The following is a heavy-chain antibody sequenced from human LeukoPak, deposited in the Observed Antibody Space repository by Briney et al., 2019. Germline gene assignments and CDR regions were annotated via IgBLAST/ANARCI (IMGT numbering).Heavy chain of an antibody. CDR1: GYTFTGYY. V-gene: IGHV1-2*04. J-gene: IGHJ4*02. D-gene: IGHD3-10*01. CDR3: ARESYGSGSYPHPFGY. CDR2: INPNSGGT. Sequence: ASVKVSCKASGYTFTGYYMHWVRQAPGQGLEWMGRINPNSGGTNYAQKFQGWVTMTRDTSISTAYMELSRLRSDDTAVYYCARESYGSGSYPHPFGYWGQGTLVTVSS.